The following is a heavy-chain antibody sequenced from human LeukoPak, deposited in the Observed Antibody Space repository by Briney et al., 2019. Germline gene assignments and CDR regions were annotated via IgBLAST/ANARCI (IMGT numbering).Heavy chain of an antibody. J-gene: IGHJ4*02. CDR2: IYYSGST. Sequence: PSETLSLTCTVSGGSISSGGYYWSWIRQHPGKGLEWIGYIYYSGSTYYHPSLKSRVTISVDTSKNQFSLKLSSVTAADTAVYYCARYCSGGSCRYRANFDYWGQGTLVTVSS. CDR1: GGSISSGGYY. CDR3: ARYCSGGSCRYRANFDY. V-gene: IGHV4-31*03. D-gene: IGHD2-15*01.